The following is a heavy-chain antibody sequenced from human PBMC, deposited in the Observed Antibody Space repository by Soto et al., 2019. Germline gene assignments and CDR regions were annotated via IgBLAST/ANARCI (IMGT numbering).Heavy chain of an antibody. D-gene: IGHD6-19*01. CDR2: ISAYNGNT. CDR1: GYTFTSCG. Sequence: GASVKVSCKPSGYTFTSCGISCVRQAPGQGLEWMGWISAYNGNTNYAQKLQGRVTMTTDTSTSTAYMELRSLRSDDTAVYYCARTGSSGWYSDYWGQGTLVTVSS. V-gene: IGHV1-18*01. CDR3: ARTGSSGWYSDY. J-gene: IGHJ4*02.